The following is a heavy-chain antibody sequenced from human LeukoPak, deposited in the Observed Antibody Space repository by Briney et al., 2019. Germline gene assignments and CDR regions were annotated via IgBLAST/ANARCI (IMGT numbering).Heavy chain of an antibody. CDR2: IYTSGST. J-gene: IGHJ4*02. CDR3: ARDSSSYFDY. Sequence: PSETLSLICTVSGGSISTYYWSWIRQPAGKGLEWIGRIYTSGSTNYNPSLKSRVTISVDKSKNQFSLKLSSVTAADTVVYYCARDSSSYFDYWGQGTLVTVSS. CDR1: GGSISTYY. D-gene: IGHD6-6*01. V-gene: IGHV4-4*07.